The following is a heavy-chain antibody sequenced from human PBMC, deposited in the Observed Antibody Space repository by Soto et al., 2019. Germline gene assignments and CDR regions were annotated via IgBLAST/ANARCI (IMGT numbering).Heavy chain of an antibody. CDR2: IFYNGRT. V-gene: IGHV4-39*01. CDR3: ARGGMSAVAKSDWFAP. J-gene: IGHJ5*02. D-gene: IGHD3-16*01. Sequence: QVPLQEPGPGLVKPSETLSLTCSVSGGSIISRDYYWVWVRRAPGRGPQWIGNIFYNGRTYYNPSLQSRVTISVDTSKNQFSLKLASVTVADTALYSCARGGMSAVAKSDWFAPWGRGTPVTVSS. CDR1: GGSIISRDYY.